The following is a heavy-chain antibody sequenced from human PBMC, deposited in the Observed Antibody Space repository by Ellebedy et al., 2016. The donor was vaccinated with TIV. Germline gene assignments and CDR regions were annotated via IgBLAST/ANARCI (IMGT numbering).Heavy chain of an antibody. CDR1: GFTFSRSG. Sequence: PGGSLRLSCAASGFTFSRSGMHWVRQAPGKGLDWVAIIWYDGSIQYYADSVKGRFTISRDNSKSTLFLHMSSLRVEDTAVYYCAKDSFRDHDYVYYLDSWGQGTPVTVSS. CDR3: AKDSFRDHDYVYYLDS. D-gene: IGHD3-10*02. J-gene: IGHJ4*02. CDR2: IWYDGSIQ. V-gene: IGHV3-33*06.